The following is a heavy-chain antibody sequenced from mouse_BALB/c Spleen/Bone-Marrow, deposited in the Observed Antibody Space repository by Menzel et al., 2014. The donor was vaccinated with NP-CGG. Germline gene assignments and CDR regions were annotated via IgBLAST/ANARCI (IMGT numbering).Heavy chain of an antibody. CDR1: GYTFTSYW. Sequence: QVQLKQSGAELVKPGASVKLSCKASGYTFTSYWMEWVKPRPGQGLEWIGEINPRNGRTNYNEKFKSKATLTVDKSSSTAYMQLSSLTSEDPAVYYCAREAYYGPDYWGQGTTLTVSS. CDR3: AREAYYGPDY. V-gene: IGHV1S81*02. D-gene: IGHD1-2*01. CDR2: INPRNGRT. J-gene: IGHJ2*01.